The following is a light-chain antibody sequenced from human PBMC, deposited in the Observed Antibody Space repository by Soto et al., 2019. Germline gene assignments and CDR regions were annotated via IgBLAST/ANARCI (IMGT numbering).Light chain of an antibody. CDR2: AAS. J-gene: IGKJ1*01. CDR1: QGISSY. Sequence: AIRMTQSPSSFSASTGDRVTITCRASQGISSYLAWYQQKPGKAPKLLIYAASTLQSGVPSRFSGSGSGTECTLTISCLQSEDFATYYCQQYYSYALTFGQGTKVEIK. CDR3: QQYYSYALT. V-gene: IGKV1-8*01.